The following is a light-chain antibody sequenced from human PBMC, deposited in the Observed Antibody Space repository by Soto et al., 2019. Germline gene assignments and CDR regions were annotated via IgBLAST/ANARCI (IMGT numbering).Light chain of an antibody. V-gene: IGKV1-39*01. Sequence: IQMPPSPSSLSALVGDRVTITCRASQSISGSLNWYQSKPGKAPKLLIYGAFTLHSGVPSRFGGSGSGTDFTLTISSLQPEDFATYYCQQSYSTRWTFGQGTKVDIK. J-gene: IGKJ1*01. CDR1: QSISGS. CDR3: QQSYSTRWT. CDR2: GAF.